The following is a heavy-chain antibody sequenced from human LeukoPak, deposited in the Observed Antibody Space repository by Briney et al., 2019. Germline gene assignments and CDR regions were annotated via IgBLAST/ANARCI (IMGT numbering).Heavy chain of an antibody. D-gene: IGHD3-22*01. CDR1: GFTFSSYA. Sequence: GGSLRLSCAASGFTFSSYAMHWVRQAPGKGLEWVAVISYDGSNKYYADSVKGRFTISRDNSKNTLYLQMNSLRAEDTAVYYCAKDMEIMYYYDSSGGAFDIWGQGTMVTVSS. CDR3: AKDMEIMYYYDSSGGAFDI. CDR2: ISYDGSNK. J-gene: IGHJ3*02. V-gene: IGHV3-30-3*02.